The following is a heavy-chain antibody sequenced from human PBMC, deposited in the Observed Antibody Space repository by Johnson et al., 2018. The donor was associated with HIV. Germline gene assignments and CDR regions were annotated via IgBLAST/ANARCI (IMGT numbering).Heavy chain of an antibody. CDR3: TRGSSGWLSDAFDI. Sequence: VQLVESGGGLVQPGGSLRLSCAASGFTFSSYWMHWVRQAPGKGLVWVSRINSAGSSPSYADSVTCRFTISRDNAKNTLYLQMNSLRAEDTAVYYFTRGSSGWLSDAFDIWGQGTMVTVSS. J-gene: IGHJ3*02. D-gene: IGHD6-19*01. V-gene: IGHV3-74*01. CDR1: GFTFSSYW. CDR2: INSAGSSP.